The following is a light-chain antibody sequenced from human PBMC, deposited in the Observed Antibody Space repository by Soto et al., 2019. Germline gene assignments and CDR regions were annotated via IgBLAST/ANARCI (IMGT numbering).Light chain of an antibody. CDR3: QQSYSDPPWT. Sequence: DIQMTQSPSSLSASVGDRVTITCRASQSISTYLNWYQQKPGKAPKLLIYAASSLHSGVPSRFSGSASGTDFTLTISSLQPEDFATYYCQQSYSDPPWTFGQGTKVEIK. V-gene: IGKV1-39*01. CDR2: AAS. CDR1: QSISTY. J-gene: IGKJ1*01.